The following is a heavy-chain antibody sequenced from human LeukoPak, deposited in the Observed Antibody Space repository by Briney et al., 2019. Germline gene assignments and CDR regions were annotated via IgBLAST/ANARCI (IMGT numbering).Heavy chain of an antibody. CDR3: ARVRFPDWFDP. Sequence: ASVNVSCKASGYTFIGYYMHWVRQAPGQGLEWMGWINPNSGGTNYAQKFQGRVTMTRDTSISTAYMELGRLRSDDTAVYYCARVRFPDWFDPWGQGTLVTVSS. J-gene: IGHJ5*02. V-gene: IGHV1-2*02. D-gene: IGHD3-16*01. CDR2: INPNSGGT. CDR1: GYTFIGYY.